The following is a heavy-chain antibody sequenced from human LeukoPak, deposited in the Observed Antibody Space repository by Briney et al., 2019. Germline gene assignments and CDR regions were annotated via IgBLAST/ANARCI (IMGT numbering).Heavy chain of an antibody. CDR1: GYNFRDLE. CDR3: ARGRYGGNRFFDN. CDR2: IHPNSGKT. J-gene: IGHJ4*02. V-gene: IGHV1-8*01. D-gene: IGHD4-23*01. Sequence: ASVKVSCKASGYNFRDLEINWVRQASGQGLEWVGWIHPNSGKTGYAQKFQGRVSMTRTTSISTTYMELTSLTSEDTAVYYCARGRYGGNRFFDNWGQGTQLIVSS.